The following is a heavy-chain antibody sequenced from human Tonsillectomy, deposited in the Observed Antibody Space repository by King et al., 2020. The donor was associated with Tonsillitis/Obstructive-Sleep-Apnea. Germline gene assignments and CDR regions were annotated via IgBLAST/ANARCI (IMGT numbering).Heavy chain of an antibody. CDR2: IWYDGTNK. D-gene: IGHD2-2*01. J-gene: IGHJ4*02. CDR3: ARDQALGYCSSTSCYQIDY. CDR1: GFTFSDYA. V-gene: IGHV3-33*01. Sequence: VQLVESGGGVVQPGRSLRLSCAASGFTFSDYAIHWVRQAPGKGLEWVTVIWYDGTNKYYSDSVKGRFTISRDNSKNTLYLQMNSLRTEDTAVYYCARDQALGYCSSTSCYQIDYWGQGTMVTVSS.